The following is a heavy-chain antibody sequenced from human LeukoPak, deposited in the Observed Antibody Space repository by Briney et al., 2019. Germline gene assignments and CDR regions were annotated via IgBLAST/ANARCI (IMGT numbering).Heavy chain of an antibody. CDR2: IRQDGSEK. CDR1: GFRFSDSC. V-gene: IGHV3-7*01. CDR3: ARDRSISGVVTLDY. D-gene: IGHD3-3*01. Sequence: GGSLRLSCAASGFRFSDSCMTWLRQAPGKGLERAANIRQDGSEKYYVDSVKGRFTISRDNAKNSVYLQMNSLRAEDTAVYYCARDRSISGVVTLDYWGQGTLVTVSS. J-gene: IGHJ4*02.